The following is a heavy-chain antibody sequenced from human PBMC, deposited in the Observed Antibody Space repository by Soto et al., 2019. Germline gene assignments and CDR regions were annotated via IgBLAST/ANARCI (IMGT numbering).Heavy chain of an antibody. CDR1: GGTFSSYT. CDR3: ARGNVDIWTASDWYFDL. J-gene: IGHJ2*01. Sequence: QVQLVQSGAEVKKPGSSVKVSCKASGGTFSSYTISWVRQAPGQGLEWMGRIIPILGIANYAQKFQGRVTITADKSTSTAYMELSSLRSEDTAVYYCARGNVDIWTASDWYFDLWGRGTLVTVSS. D-gene: IGHD3-9*01. CDR2: IIPILGIA. V-gene: IGHV1-69*02.